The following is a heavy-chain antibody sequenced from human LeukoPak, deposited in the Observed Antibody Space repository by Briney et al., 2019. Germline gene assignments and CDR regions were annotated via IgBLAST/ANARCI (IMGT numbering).Heavy chain of an antibody. V-gene: IGHV3-53*01. D-gene: IGHD3-10*01. Sequence: GGSLRLSCAASGFTASSNYMSWVRQAPGKGLEWVSVIYSGGSTYYADSVKGRFTISRDNSKNTLYLQMNSLRAEDTAVYYCARSPPPGSLWFGELLCGMDVWGQGTTVTVSS. CDR1: GFTASSNY. CDR2: IYSGGST. CDR3: ARSPPPGSLWFGELLCGMDV. J-gene: IGHJ6*02.